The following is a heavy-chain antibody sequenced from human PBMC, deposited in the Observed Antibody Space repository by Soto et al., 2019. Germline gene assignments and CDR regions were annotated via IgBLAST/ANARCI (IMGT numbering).Heavy chain of an antibody. CDR3: ASSDSPYCSSTSCPLGHYGMDV. J-gene: IGHJ6*02. Sequence: GASVKVSCKASGGTFSSYAISWVRQAPGQGLEWMGGIIPIFGTANYAQKFQGRVTITADESTSTAYMELSSLRSEDTAVYYCASSDSPYCSSTSCPLGHYGMDVWGQGTTVTVSS. V-gene: IGHV1-69*13. CDR1: GGTFSSYA. CDR2: IIPIFGTA. D-gene: IGHD2-2*01.